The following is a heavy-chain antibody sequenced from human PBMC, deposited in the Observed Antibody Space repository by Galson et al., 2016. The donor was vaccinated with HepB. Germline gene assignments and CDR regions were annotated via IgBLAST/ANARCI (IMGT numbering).Heavy chain of an antibody. CDR1: GYSFTSYW. CDR3: AGGHYGSGSFYLFDY. Sequence: QSGAEVKKPGESLRISCKGSGYSFTSYWISWVRQMPGKGLEWMERIDPSDSYTNYSPSFQGHVTISADKSISTAYLQWSSLKASDTAMYYCAGGHYGSGSFYLFDYWGQGTLVTVSS. D-gene: IGHD3-10*01. J-gene: IGHJ4*02. CDR2: IDPSDSYT. V-gene: IGHV5-10-1*01.